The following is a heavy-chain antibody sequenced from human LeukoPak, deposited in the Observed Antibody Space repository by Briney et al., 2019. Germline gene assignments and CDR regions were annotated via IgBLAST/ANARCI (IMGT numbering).Heavy chain of an antibody. Sequence: ASVKVSCKASGYTFTSYYIHWVRQAPGQGLEWMGVINPSGGGTSYAQKFQGRVTMTRDTSTSTVYMDLRSLRVEDTAVYYCARGSSSVTLPGDWGQGTLVTASS. CDR1: GYTFTSYY. CDR2: INPSGGGT. V-gene: IGHV1-46*01. CDR3: ARGSSSVTLPGD. D-gene: IGHD2-2*01. J-gene: IGHJ4*02.